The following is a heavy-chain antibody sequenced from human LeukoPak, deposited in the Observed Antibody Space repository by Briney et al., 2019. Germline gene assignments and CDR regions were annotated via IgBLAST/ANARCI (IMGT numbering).Heavy chain of an antibody. CDR1: GGSISNYY. Sequence: SETLSLTCTVSGGSISNYYWSWIRKPPGKGLEWIGYIYYSGSTNYNPSLKSRVTISVDTSKNQFSLKLSSVTAADTAVYYCATSWFGEFSWFDPWGQGTLVTVSS. CDR3: ATSWFGEFSWFDP. J-gene: IGHJ5*02. CDR2: IYYSGST. V-gene: IGHV4-59*01. D-gene: IGHD3-10*01.